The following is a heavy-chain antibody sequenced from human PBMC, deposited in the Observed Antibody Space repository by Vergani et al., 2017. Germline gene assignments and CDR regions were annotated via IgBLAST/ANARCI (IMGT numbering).Heavy chain of an antibody. J-gene: IGHJ4*02. V-gene: IGHV1-69*04. Sequence: QVQLVQSGAEVKKPGASVKVSCKASGGTFSSYAISWVRQAPGQGFEWMGRIIPILGIANYAQKFQGRVTITADKSTSTAYMELSSLRSEDTAVYYCAGANYDFWSGYFQWGQGTLVSVSS. CDR2: IIPILGIA. CDR1: GGTFSSYA. D-gene: IGHD3-3*01. CDR3: AGANYDFWSGYFQ.